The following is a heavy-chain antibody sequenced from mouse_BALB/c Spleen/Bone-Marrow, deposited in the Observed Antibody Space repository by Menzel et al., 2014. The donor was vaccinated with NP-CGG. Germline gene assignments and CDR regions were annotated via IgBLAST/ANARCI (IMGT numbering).Heavy chain of an antibody. CDR1: GFNIKDTY. J-gene: IGHJ3*01. CDR2: IDPANGNT. CDR3: ANYYYGSSLFAY. Sequence: VQLQQSGAELVKPGASVKLSCTASGFNIKDTYMHWVKQRPEQGLEWIGRIDPANGNTKYDPKFQGKATITADTSSNTAYLQLSSLTSEDTAVYYCANYYYGSSLFAYWGQETLVTDSA. V-gene: IGHV14-3*02. D-gene: IGHD1-1*01.